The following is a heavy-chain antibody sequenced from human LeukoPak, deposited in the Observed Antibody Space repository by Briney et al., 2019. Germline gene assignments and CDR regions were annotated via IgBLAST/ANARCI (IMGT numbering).Heavy chain of an antibody. Sequence: PGGSLRLSCAASGFTFSSYSMNWVRQAPGKGLEWVSYISSSSSTIYYADSVKGRFTISRDNAKNSLYLQMNSLRAEDTAVYYCARDPKDYGDYWGADYWGQGTLVTISS. D-gene: IGHD4-17*01. CDR2: ISSSSSTI. CDR1: GFTFSSYS. V-gene: IGHV3-48*01. CDR3: ARDPKDYGDYWGADY. J-gene: IGHJ4*02.